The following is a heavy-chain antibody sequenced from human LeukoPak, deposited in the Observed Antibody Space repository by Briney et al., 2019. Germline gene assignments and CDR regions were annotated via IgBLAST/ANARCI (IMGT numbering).Heavy chain of an antibody. CDR2: INHSGST. Sequence: KPGGSLRLSCAASGFTFSDYYMSWIRQPPGKGLEWIGEINHSGSTNYNPSLKSRVTISVDTSKNQFPLKLSSVTAADTAVYYCARDMGKLAGTYFDSWGQGTLVTVSS. V-gene: IGHV4-34*01. CDR3: ARDMGKLAGTYFDS. CDR1: GFTFSDYY. D-gene: IGHD6-13*01. J-gene: IGHJ4*02.